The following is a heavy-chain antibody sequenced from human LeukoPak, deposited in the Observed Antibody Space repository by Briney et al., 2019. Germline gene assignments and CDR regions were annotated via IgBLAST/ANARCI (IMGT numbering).Heavy chain of an antibody. D-gene: IGHD3-16*02. CDR1: GFTSTNYW. J-gene: IGHJ4*02. V-gene: IGHV3-74*03. CDR3: AIAITFGGVISY. CDR2: ISDDGTTT. Sequence: PGGSLRLSCVASGFTSTNYWMHWVRQAPGKGLVWVSRISDDGTTTTYADSVKGRFTISRDNAKNSLYLQMNSLRAEDTALYYCAIAITFGGVISYWGQGTLVTVSS.